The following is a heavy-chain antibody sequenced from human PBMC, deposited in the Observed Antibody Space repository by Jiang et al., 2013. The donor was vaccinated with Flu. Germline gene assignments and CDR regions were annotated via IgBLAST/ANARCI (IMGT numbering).Heavy chain of an antibody. J-gene: IGHJ4*02. D-gene: IGHD4-17*01. CDR3: AHSNYGDYFDY. V-gene: IGHV2-5*01. CDR2: DDK. Sequence: DDKRYSPSLKSRLTITKDTSKNQVVLTMTNMDPVDTATYYCAHSNYGDYFDYWGQGTLVTVSS.